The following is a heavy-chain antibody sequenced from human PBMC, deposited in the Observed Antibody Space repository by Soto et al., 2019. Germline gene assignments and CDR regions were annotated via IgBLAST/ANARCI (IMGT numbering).Heavy chain of an antibody. J-gene: IGHJ5*02. Sequence: SETLSLTCSVSGGSISRYYWSWIRQPPGKGLEWIGYAYYSGDTGYNPSPQSRVTMAVDTSKNQVSLKLTSVTAADTAVYYCARDRSTYGGGGTGEVKENWFDPWGQGALVTVSS. CDR2: AYYSGDT. D-gene: IGHD2-8*01. V-gene: IGHV4-59*01. CDR1: GGSISRYY. CDR3: ARDRSTYGGGGTGEVKENWFDP.